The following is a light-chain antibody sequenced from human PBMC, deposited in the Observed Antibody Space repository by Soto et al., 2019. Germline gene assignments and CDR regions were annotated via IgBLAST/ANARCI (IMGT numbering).Light chain of an antibody. Sequence: QSALTQPVSVSASPGQSITISCAGTSSDIGRFNYVSWYQHHPGKAPKLVIYAVSRRSSGVSDRFSGSKSGNTATLTISWRQAAEEAADYCSGYTTTTTPVFGAGTKLTVL. CDR1: SSDIGRFNY. CDR3: SGYTTTTTPV. J-gene: IGLJ3*02. V-gene: IGLV2-14*01. CDR2: AVS.